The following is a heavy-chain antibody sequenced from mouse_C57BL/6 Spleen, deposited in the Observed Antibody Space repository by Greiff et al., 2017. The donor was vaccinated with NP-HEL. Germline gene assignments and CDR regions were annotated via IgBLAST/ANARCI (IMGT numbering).Heavy chain of an antibody. CDR3: ARYKGIGYYAMDY. Sequence: QVQLQQSGAELARPGASVKLSCKASGYTFTSYGISWVKQRTGQGLEWIGEIYPRSGNTYYNEKFKGKATLTADKSSSTAYMELRSLTSEDSAVYFCARYKGIGYYAMDYWGQGTSVTVSS. J-gene: IGHJ4*01. CDR2: IYPRSGNT. CDR1: GYTFTSYG. V-gene: IGHV1-81*01.